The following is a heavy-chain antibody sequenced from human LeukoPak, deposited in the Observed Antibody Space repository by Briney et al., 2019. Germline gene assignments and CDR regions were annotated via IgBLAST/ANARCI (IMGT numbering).Heavy chain of an antibody. D-gene: IGHD3-22*01. J-gene: IGHJ5*02. CDR1: GGSFSGYC. CDR2: INHSGST. V-gene: IGHV4-34*01. CDR3: ARDRSGDYYDSSGYYYVYWFDP. Sequence: SETLSLTCAVYGGSFSGYCWSWIRQPPGKGLEWIGEINHSGSTNYNPSLKSRVTISVDTSKNQFSLKLSSVTAADTAVYYCARDRSGDYYDSSGYYYVYWFDPWGQGTLVTVSS.